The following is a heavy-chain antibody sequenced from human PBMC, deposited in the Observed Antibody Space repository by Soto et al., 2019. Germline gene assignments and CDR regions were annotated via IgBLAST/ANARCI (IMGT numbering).Heavy chain of an antibody. J-gene: IGHJ4*02. Sequence: SETLSLTCAVSGGSISSGGYSWSWIRQPPGKGLEWIGYIYHSGSTYYNPSLKSRVTISVDRSKNQFSLKLSSVTAADTAVYYCARGRGYSYGWYFDYWGQGTLVTVSS. CDR3: ARGRGYSYGWYFDY. D-gene: IGHD5-18*01. CDR1: GGSISSGGYS. V-gene: IGHV4-30-2*01. CDR2: IYHSGST.